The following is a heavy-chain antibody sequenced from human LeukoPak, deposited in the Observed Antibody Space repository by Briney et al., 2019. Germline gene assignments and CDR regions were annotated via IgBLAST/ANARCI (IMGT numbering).Heavy chain of an antibody. CDR2: ISYDGSNK. J-gene: IGHJ5*02. Sequence: PSGGSLRLSCAASGFTFSSYAMHWVRQAPGKGLEWVAVISYDGSNKYYADSVKGRFTISRDNSKNTLYLQMNSLRAEDTAVYYCARVVWHPWGQGTLVTVSS. CDR3: ARVVWHP. D-gene: IGHD5/OR15-5a*01. V-gene: IGHV3-30-3*01. CDR1: GFTFSSYA.